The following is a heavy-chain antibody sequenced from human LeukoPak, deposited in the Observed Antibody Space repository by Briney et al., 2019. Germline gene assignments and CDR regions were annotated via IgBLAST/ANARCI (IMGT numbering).Heavy chain of an antibody. CDR1: GYSISSGYY. Sequence: SETLSPTCAVSGYSISSGYYWGWIRQPPGKGLEWIGSIYHSGSTYYNPSLKSRVTISVDTSKNQFSLKLSSVTAADTAVYYCARGVSTFGGVIAPYYFDYWGQGTLVTVSS. CDR3: ARGVSTFGGVIAPYYFDY. V-gene: IGHV4-38-2*01. D-gene: IGHD3-16*02. CDR2: IYHSGST. J-gene: IGHJ4*02.